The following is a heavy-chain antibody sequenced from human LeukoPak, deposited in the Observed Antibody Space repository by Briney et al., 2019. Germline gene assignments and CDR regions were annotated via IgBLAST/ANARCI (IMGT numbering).Heavy chain of an antibody. V-gene: IGHV4-34*01. CDR2: INHSGST. D-gene: IGHD2-15*01. CDR1: GGSFSGYY. J-gene: IGHJ5*02. Sequence: SETLSLTCAVYGGSFSGYYWSWIRQPPGKRLEWIGEINHSGSTNYNPSLKSRVIISVDTSKNQFSLKLSSVTAADTAVYYCARRPTGYCSGGSCYSYNWFDPWGQGTLVTVSS. CDR3: ARRPTGYCSGGSCYSYNWFDP.